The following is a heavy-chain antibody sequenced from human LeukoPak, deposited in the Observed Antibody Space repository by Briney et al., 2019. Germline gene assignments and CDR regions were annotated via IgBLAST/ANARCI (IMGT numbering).Heavy chain of an antibody. CDR3: ARGGNYYGSGSYYPPFDY. V-gene: IGHV4-30-2*01. Sequence: PSETLSLTCAVSGGSISSGGYSWSWLRQPPGKGLEWIGYIYHSGSTYYNPSLKSRVTISVDRSKSQFSLKLSSVTAADTAVYYCARGGNYYGSGSYYPPFDYWGQGALVTVSS. CDR1: GGSISSGGYS. D-gene: IGHD3-10*01. CDR2: IYHSGST. J-gene: IGHJ4*02.